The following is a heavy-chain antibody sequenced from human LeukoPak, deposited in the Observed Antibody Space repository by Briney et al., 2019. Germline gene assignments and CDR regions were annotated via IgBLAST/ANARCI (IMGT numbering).Heavy chain of an antibody. CDR1: GFTFSSYA. CDR2: ISGSGGST. CDR3: AKSSAGDTLYYYGMDV. D-gene: IGHD6-13*01. Sequence: PGGSLRLSCAASGFTFSSYAMSWVRQAPGKGLEWVSAISGSGGSTYYADSVKGRFTISRDNSKNTLYLQMNSLRAEDTAVYYCAKSSAGDTLYYYGMDVWGQGTTVTVSS. J-gene: IGHJ6*02. V-gene: IGHV3-23*01.